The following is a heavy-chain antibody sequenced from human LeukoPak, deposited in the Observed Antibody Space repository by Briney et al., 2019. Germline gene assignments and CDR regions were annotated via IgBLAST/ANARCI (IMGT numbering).Heavy chain of an antibody. J-gene: IGHJ4*02. D-gene: IGHD2-21*02. CDR1: GFTFSSYA. CDR2: ISSNGGST. Sequence: WGSTRLSCSASGFTFSSYAMHWVRQAPGKGLEYVSAISSNGGSTYYADSVKGRFTISRDNSKNTLYLQMSSLRAEDTAVYYCVKGYCGGDCYFDYWGQGTLVTVSS. CDR3: VKGYCGGDCYFDY. V-gene: IGHV3-64D*06.